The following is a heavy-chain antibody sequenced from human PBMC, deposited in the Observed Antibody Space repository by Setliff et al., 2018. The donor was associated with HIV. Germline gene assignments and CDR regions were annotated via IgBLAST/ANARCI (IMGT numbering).Heavy chain of an antibody. D-gene: IGHD3-10*01. CDR1: GGSINSSSYY. V-gene: IGHV4-39*07. Sequence: SETLSLTCTVSGGSINSSSYYWAWIRQPPGKGLEWVASIYFSGTPYYNPSLKNRVTISVDTSKNQFSLKLNSVTAADTAVYYCARDGPPYYYGSGLDPWGQGPLVTV. CDR2: IYFSGTP. CDR3: ARDGPPYYYGSGLDP. J-gene: IGHJ5*02.